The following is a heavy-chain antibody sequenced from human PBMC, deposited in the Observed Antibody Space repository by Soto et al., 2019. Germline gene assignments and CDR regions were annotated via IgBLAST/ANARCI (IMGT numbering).Heavy chain of an antibody. CDR3: ARAKLRYFDWLLNREFDY. D-gene: IGHD3-9*01. CDR2: ISAYNGNT. CDR1: GYTFTSYG. V-gene: IGHV1-18*01. Sequence: ASVKVSCKASGYTFTSYGISWVRQAPGQGLEWMGWISAYNGNTNYAQKLQGRVTMTTDTSTSTAYMELRSLRSDDTAVYYCARAKLRYFDWLLNREFDYWGQGTLVTVSS. J-gene: IGHJ4*02.